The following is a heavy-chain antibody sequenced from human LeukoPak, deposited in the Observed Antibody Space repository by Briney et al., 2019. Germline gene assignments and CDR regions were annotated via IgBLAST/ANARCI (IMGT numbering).Heavy chain of an antibody. J-gene: IGHJ6*04. CDR1: GFTFSNYE. D-gene: IGHD1-26*01. CDR3: ARDSGTYGYYMDV. Sequence: GGSLRLSCAASGFTFSNYEMNWVRQAPGKGLEWVSDISRSSSEIHYADSVTGRFTISRDNAKNSVYLQMNSLRVEDTAVYYCARDSGTYGYYMDVWGKGTTVTVSS. V-gene: IGHV3-48*01. CDR2: ISRSSSEI.